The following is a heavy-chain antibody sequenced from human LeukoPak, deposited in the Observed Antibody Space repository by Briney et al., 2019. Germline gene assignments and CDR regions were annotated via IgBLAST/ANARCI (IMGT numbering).Heavy chain of an antibody. CDR1: GFTFTSYG. Sequence: GGSLRLSCAASGFTFTSYGMSWVRQAPGMGLEWVSSISGSGGSTYYADSVTGRFTISRDNSKNTLYLQMNGLRAEDAAVYYCAKGALGNWNYDSWGQGTLVTVSS. V-gene: IGHV3-23*01. CDR2: ISGSGGST. J-gene: IGHJ5*01. D-gene: IGHD1-7*01. CDR3: AKGALGNWNYDS.